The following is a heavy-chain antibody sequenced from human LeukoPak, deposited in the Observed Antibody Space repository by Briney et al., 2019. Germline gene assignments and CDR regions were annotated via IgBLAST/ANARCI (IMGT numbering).Heavy chain of an antibody. J-gene: IGHJ6*03. V-gene: IGHV3-11*04. CDR2: ISSSGSTI. Sequence: KPGGSLRLSCAAPGFTFSDYYMSWIRQAPGKGLEWVSYISSSGSTIYYADSVKGRFTISRDNAKNSLYLQMNSLRAEDTAVYYCARAIVVPAARGYYMDVWGKGTTVTVSS. D-gene: IGHD2-2*01. CDR1: GFTFSDYY. CDR3: ARAIVVPAARGYYMDV.